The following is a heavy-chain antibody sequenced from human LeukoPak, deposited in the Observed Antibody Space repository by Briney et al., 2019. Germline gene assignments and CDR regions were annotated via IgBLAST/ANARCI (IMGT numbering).Heavy chain of an antibody. CDR1: GYSFTSYW. D-gene: IGHD3-3*01. CDR3: ARSGYDFWSGYPY. CDR2: IYPGDSET. Sequence: GESLKISCKGSGYSFTSYWIGWVRQMPGKGLEWMGIIYPGDSETRYSPSFQGQVTISVDKSISTAYLQWSSLKASDTAMYYCARSGYDFWSGYPYWGQGALVTVSS. V-gene: IGHV5-51*01. J-gene: IGHJ4*02.